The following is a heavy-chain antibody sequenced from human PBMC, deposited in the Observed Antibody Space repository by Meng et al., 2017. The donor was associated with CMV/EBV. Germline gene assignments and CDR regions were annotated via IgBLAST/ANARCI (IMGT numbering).Heavy chain of an antibody. CDR1: GGSISSSSYY. V-gene: IGHV4-39*01. CDR3: ARPQETLKYSSSSVWFDP. Sequence: SETLSLTCTVSGGSISSSSYYWGWIRQPPGKGLEWIGSIYYSGSTYYNPSLKSRVTISVDTSKNQFSLKLSSVTAADTAVYYCARPQETLKYSSSSVWFDPWGQGTLVTVSS. J-gene: IGHJ5*02. D-gene: IGHD6-6*01. CDR2: IYYSGST.